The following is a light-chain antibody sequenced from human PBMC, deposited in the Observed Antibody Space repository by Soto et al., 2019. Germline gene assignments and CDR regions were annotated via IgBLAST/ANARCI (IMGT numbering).Light chain of an antibody. CDR1: QSISNL. Sequence: DIQMTQSPSTLSAFVGDRVTITCRASQSISNLLAWYQHKPDKVPKLLIYDASTLEPGVPSRFSGSGSGTEFTLPISSLQPDDFATYYCQQYSNYFPWTFGQGTKVEVK. J-gene: IGKJ1*01. V-gene: IGKV1-5*01. CDR3: QQYSNYFPWT. CDR2: DAS.